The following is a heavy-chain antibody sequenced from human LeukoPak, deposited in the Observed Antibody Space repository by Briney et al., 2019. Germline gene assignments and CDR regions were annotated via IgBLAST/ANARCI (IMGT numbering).Heavy chain of an antibody. V-gene: IGHV3-7*01. CDR1: GFTFSKYW. J-gene: IGHJ4*02. D-gene: IGHD2-15*01. CDR3: ATDVGGGHFDY. Sequence: GGSLRLSSAASGFTFSKYWMTSVRQAPGKGPEWVANIRTDGNAKNKIGSVKGRFTISRANAKSSVYLQMNSRRAEDTAVYYGATDVGGGHFDYWGQGTLVTVSS. CDR2: IRTDGNAK.